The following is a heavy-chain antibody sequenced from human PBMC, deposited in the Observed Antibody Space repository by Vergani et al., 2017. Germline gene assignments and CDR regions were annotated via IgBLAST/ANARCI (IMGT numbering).Heavy chain of an antibody. CDR3: AKSGIVVVPAAIRGVRYYYYYMDV. V-gene: IGHV3-23*04. Sequence: VQLVESGGGVVQPGRSLRLSCAASGFTFSSYAMSWVRQAPGKGLEWVSAISGSGGSTYYADSVKGRFTISRDNSKNTLYLQMNSLRAEDTAVYYCAKSGIVVVPAAIRGVRYYYYYMDVWGKGTTVTVSS. CDR1: GFTFSSYA. J-gene: IGHJ6*03. D-gene: IGHD2-2*02. CDR2: ISGSGGST.